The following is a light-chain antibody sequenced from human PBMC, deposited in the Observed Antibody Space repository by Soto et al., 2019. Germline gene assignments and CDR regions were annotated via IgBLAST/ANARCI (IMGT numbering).Light chain of an antibody. V-gene: IGLV1-36*01. Sequence: QSLLPQPPSVSAAPGQRVTISFSGRSLNIGNHGVNWYLQIPGKPPKVVIYNNEFLSSGVSDRFAGSKSGTSASLAISGLQSEDEGDYFCLACDSSLNGDVFGKGTMVTVL. CDR3: LACDSSLNGDV. CDR2: NNE. CDR1: SLNIGNHG. J-gene: IGLJ1*01.